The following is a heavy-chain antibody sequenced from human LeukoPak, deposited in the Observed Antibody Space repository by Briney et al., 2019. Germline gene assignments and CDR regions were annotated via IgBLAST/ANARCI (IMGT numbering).Heavy chain of an antibody. CDR1: GFTFSSYA. CDR2: ISGSGGST. V-gene: IGHV3-23*01. D-gene: IGHD1-26*01. Sequence: GGSLRLSCAASGFTFSSYAMSWVRQAPGKGLEWVSAISGSGGSTYYADSVKGRFTISRDNSKNTLYLQMNSLRAEDTAVDYCAKASEWELLEDYCGQGTLVTVSS. J-gene: IGHJ4*02. CDR3: AKASEWELLEDY.